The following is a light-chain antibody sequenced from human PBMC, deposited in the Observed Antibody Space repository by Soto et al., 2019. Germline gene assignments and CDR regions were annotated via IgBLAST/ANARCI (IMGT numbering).Light chain of an antibody. Sequence: EIVLTQSPVTLSLSPGERATLSCRASQSINSALAWYQQKPGQAPRLLIYDASKRATDIPARFSGSGSGIDFTLTISSLEPEDFAAYYCQQFNNWPLTFGGGTKVDIK. V-gene: IGKV3-11*01. CDR3: QQFNNWPLT. CDR1: QSINSA. CDR2: DAS. J-gene: IGKJ4*01.